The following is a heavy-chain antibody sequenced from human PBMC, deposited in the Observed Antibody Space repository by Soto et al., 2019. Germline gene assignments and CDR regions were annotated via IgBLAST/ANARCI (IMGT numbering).Heavy chain of an antibody. D-gene: IGHD3-3*01. Sequence: GGSLRLSCAASGFTFSSYSMNWVRQAPGKGLEWVSYITRSSSPIYYADSVKGRFTISRDNGKNSLYLQMNSLRAEDTAVYYCAKDGRFLEWFPPYYYYYYGMDVWGQGTTVTVSS. CDR3: AKDGRFLEWFPPYYYYYYGMDV. CDR2: ITRSSSPI. CDR1: GFTFSSYS. J-gene: IGHJ6*02. V-gene: IGHV3-48*04.